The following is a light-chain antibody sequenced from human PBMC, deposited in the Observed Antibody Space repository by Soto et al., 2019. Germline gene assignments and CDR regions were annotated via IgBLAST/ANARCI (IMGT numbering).Light chain of an antibody. CDR2: GAS. J-gene: IGKJ5*01. V-gene: IGKV3-11*01. CDR3: QQRSNWPPRIT. CDR1: QSVSSN. Sequence: EIVMTQSPATLSVSPGERATLSCRASQSVSSNLAWYQHKPGQAPRLLIYGASIRATGVPAKFSGSGSGTDFTLTISSLEPEDFAVYYCQQRSNWPPRITFGQGTRLEIK.